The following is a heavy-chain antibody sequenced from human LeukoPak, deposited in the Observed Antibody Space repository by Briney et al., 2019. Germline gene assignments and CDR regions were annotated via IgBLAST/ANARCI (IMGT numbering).Heavy chain of an antibody. Sequence: GGSLRLSCAASGFTFSSYSMNWVRQAPGRGLEWVSTISGSGGSTYYATSVRGRFTISRDNSKDTLFLQMTSLRAEDTAVYYCAKRLYDSFYYGSGNFYNDVFDIWGQGTTVTVSS. CDR1: GFTFSSYS. J-gene: IGHJ3*02. CDR2: ISGSGGST. CDR3: AKRLYDSFYYGSGNFYNDVFDI. D-gene: IGHD3-10*01. V-gene: IGHV3-23*01.